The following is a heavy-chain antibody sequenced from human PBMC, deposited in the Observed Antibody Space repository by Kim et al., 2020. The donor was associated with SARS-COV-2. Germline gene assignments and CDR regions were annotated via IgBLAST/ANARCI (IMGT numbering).Heavy chain of an antibody. CDR1: GFNFSNFW. CDR2: IKHDGSRV. J-gene: IGHJ4*01. Sequence: GGSLRLSCSGSGFNFSNFWMSWVRQAPGKGLEWVANIKHDGSRVFYVYSVKGRFSISRDNAKKSVYLEMNNLRIEDTAVYFCARDEEREPLGFDYWG. V-gene: IGHV3-7*01. D-gene: IGHD1-26*01. CDR3: ARDEEREPLGFDY.